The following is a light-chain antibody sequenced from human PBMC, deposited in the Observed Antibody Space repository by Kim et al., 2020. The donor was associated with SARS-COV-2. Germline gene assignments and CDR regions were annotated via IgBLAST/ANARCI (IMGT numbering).Light chain of an antibody. CDR1: NMGSKS. Sequence: APGKTARSTCGGNNMGSKSLHWYQQKPGQAPVLVIYYDSDRPSGIPERFSGSNSGNTATLTISRVEAGDEADYYCQVWDSSSDHPVFGGGTQLTVL. CDR2: YDS. J-gene: IGLJ3*02. CDR3: QVWDSSSDHPV. V-gene: IGLV3-21*04.